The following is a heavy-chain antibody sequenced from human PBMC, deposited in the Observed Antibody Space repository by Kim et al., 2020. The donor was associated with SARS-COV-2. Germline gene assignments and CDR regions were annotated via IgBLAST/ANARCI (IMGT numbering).Heavy chain of an antibody. J-gene: IGHJ6*02. D-gene: IGHD1-1*01. Sequence: SETLSLTCTVSGGSVSSGSYYWSWIRQPPGKGLEWIGYIYYSGSTNYNPSLKSRVTISVDTSKNQFSLKLSSVTAADTAVYYCARAIDTTGTTELYYYYGMDVWGQGTTVTVSS. CDR1: GGSVSSGSYY. CDR3: ARAIDTTGTTELYYYYGMDV. V-gene: IGHV4-61*01. CDR2: IYYSGST.